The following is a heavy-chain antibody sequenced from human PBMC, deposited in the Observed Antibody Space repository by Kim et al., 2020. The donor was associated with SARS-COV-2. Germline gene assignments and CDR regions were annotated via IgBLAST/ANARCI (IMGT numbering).Heavy chain of an antibody. CDR3: ARAEGVTFGAFDI. Sequence: SETLSPTCTVSGGSISSGGYYWSWIRQHPGKGLEWIGYIYYSGSTYYNPSLKSRVTISVDTSKNQFSLKLSSVTAADTAVYYCARAEGVTFGAFDIWGQGTMVTVSS. CDR2: IYYSGST. D-gene: IGHD3-16*01. J-gene: IGHJ3*02. V-gene: IGHV4-31*03. CDR1: GGSISSGGYY.